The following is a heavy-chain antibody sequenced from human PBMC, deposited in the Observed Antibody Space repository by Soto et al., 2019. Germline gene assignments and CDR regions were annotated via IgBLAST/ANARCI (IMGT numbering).Heavy chain of an antibody. CDR3: ARDPSPDSSGWYYFEY. V-gene: IGHV3-48*02. D-gene: IGHD6-19*01. CDR2: IGTNGTPV. CDR1: GFTFKTYN. J-gene: IGHJ4*02. Sequence: EVQLEESGGALVQPGGSLRLSCAASGFTFKTYNMNWVRQAPGKGLEWVSYIGTNGTPVYYADSVKGRFTISTDNAKNSLVLPMPRLRDEDTALSFCARDPSPDSSGWYYFEYWGQGTLVTVSS.